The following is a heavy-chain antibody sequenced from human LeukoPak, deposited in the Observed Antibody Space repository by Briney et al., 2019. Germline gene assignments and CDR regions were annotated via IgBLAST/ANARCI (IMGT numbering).Heavy chain of an antibody. Sequence: PGGSLRLSCAASGFTFTNNFMSWVRQVPGKGLEWVANIKQDGSETTYADSVRGRFTIFRDNAKNSLYLQMNSLKTEDTAVYYCTRDQTPYYWGQGTLVTVSS. CDR3: TRDQTPYY. CDR1: GFTFTNNF. J-gene: IGHJ4*02. CDR2: IKQDGSET. V-gene: IGHV3-7*03.